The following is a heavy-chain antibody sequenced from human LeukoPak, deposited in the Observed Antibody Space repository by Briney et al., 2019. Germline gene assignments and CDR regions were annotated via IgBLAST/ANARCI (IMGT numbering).Heavy chain of an antibody. Sequence: SETLSLTCTVSGGSITTYYWSWIRQPPGKGLEWIGYIYYTGGTNYNPSLKSRVTISVDTSKNQFSLKLSSVTAADTAVYYCARIGWYITTHYYYYGMDVWGQGTTVTVSS. V-gene: IGHV4-59*01. CDR1: GGSITTYY. CDR2: IYYTGGT. J-gene: IGHJ6*02. D-gene: IGHD2-8*01. CDR3: ARIGWYITTHYYYYGMDV.